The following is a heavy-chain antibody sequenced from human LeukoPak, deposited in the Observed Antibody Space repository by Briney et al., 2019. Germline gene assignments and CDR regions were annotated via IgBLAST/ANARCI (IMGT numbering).Heavy chain of an antibody. Sequence: GGSLRLSCAASGFTFSSYWMHWVRQAPGKGLEWVSCINTNSSYINYTDSVKGRFTISRDNAKNTLYLQMNSLRAEDTAVYYCVWVFSWGGVSCPYWGQGTLVTVSS. J-gene: IGHJ4*02. CDR1: GFTFSSYW. CDR3: VWVFSWGGVSCPY. CDR2: INTNSSYI. V-gene: IGHV3-21*04. D-gene: IGHD2-15*01.